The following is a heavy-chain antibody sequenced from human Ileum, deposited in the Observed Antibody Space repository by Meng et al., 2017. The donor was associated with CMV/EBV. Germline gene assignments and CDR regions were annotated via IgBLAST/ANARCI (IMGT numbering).Heavy chain of an antibody. Sequence: ASVKVSCKASGYTFSGYYIHWVRQAPGQGLEWMGRINPNSGGTNYAQKFQGRVTMTRDTSISTAYMELSSLRSDDTAVYYCARDCGRYCFDPWGQGTLVTSP. J-gene: IGHJ5*02. CDR3: ARDCGRYCFDP. V-gene: IGHV1-2*06. D-gene: IGHD1-26*01. CDR1: GYTFSGYY. CDR2: INPNSGGT.